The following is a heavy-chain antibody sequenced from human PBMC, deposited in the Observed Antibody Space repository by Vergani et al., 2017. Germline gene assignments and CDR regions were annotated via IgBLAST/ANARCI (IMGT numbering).Heavy chain of an antibody. Sequence: QVQLVQSGAEVKKPGASVKVSCKASGYTFTSYGISWVRQAPGQGLEWMGWISAYNGNTYYAQKLQGRVTMTTDTSTSTAYMELSSLRSEDTAVYYCAARPSYDFWSGARGYYYYMDVWGKGTTVTVSS. J-gene: IGHJ6*03. D-gene: IGHD3-3*01. CDR1: GYTFTSYG. V-gene: IGHV1-18*01. CDR3: AARPSYDFWSGARGYYYYMDV. CDR2: ISAYNGNT.